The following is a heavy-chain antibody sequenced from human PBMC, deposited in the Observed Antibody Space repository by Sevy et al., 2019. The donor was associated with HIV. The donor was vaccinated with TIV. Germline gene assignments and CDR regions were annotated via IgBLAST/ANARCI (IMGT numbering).Heavy chain of an antibody. V-gene: IGHV4-34*01. Sequence: SQTLSLTCAVYGGSFSGYYWSWIRQPPGKGLEWIGEFNHSGSTNYNPSLKSRVTISVDTSKNQFSLKLSSVTAADTAVYYCARKRGDGDYYYYYGMDVWGQGTTVTVSS. J-gene: IGHJ6*02. CDR2: FNHSGST. D-gene: IGHD4-17*01. CDR1: GGSFSGYY. CDR3: ARKRGDGDYYYYYGMDV.